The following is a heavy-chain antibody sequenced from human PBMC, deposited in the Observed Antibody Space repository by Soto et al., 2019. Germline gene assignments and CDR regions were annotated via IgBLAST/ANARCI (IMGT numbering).Heavy chain of an antibody. Sequence: GGSLRLSCAASGFTFSSYAMSWVRQAPGKGLEWVSAISGSGGSTYYADSVKGRFTISRDNSKNTLYLQMNSLRAEDTAVYYCAKEIVGVELSGRVVAPGPSDYWGQGTLVTVSS. D-gene: IGHD1-26*01. CDR1: GFTFSSYA. CDR3: AKEIVGVELSGRVVAPGPSDY. V-gene: IGHV3-23*01. J-gene: IGHJ4*02. CDR2: ISGSGGST.